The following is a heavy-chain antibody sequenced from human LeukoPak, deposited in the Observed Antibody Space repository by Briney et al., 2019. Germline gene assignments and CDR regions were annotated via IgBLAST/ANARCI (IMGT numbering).Heavy chain of an antibody. J-gene: IGHJ5*02. Sequence: PSETLSLSCTVSGGSISSSGYYWGWIRQPPGKGLEWIGTIYYSGSTYHNPSLKSRVTVSVDTSKNQFSLKLSSVTAADTAVYYCARYVDTAIDWFDPWGQGTLVTVSS. D-gene: IGHD5-18*01. CDR3: ARYVDTAIDWFDP. CDR2: IYYSGST. CDR1: GGSISSSGYY. V-gene: IGHV4-39*01.